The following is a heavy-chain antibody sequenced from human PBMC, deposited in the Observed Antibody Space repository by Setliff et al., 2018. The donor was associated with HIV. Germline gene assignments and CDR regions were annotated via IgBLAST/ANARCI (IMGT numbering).Heavy chain of an antibody. CDR1: GYSFTTYA. D-gene: IGHD3-3*01. J-gene: IGHJ5*02. V-gene: IGHV1-8*02. Sequence: GASVKVSCKASGYSFTTYAINWVRQATGQGLEWMGWMNPNSGDTGYAQMFQDRVTMTRDTSIGTAYLELSNLRSDDTAVYYCARGALRFLEWFQIDPWGQGTLVTVSS. CDR3: ARGALRFLEWFQIDP. CDR2: MNPNSGDT.